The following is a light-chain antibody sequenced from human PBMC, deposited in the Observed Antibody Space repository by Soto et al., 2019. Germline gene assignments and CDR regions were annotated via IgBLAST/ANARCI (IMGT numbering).Light chain of an antibody. Sequence: QSVLTQPVSVSGSPGQSITISCTGSYSDVGGYNYVSWYQQHPGKAPKLMIYEVSNRSSGVSNRFSAAKSGNTASLTISGLQAEDETDYYCVSYTSSGTYVFGTGTKVTVL. J-gene: IGLJ1*01. CDR2: EVS. CDR1: YSDVGGYNY. CDR3: VSYTSSGTYV. V-gene: IGLV2-14*01.